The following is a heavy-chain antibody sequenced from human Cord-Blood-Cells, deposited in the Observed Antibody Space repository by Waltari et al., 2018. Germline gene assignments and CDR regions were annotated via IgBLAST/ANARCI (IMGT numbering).Heavy chain of an antibody. CDR3: ARVFGVVITFDY. J-gene: IGHJ4*02. Sequence: QVQLVQSGAEVKKPGASVKVSCKASGYPFTVYYMHWVRQAPGQGLAWMGWINPNSGGTNYAQKFQGRVTMTRDTSISTAYMELSRLRSDDTAVYYCARVFGVVITFDYWGQGTLVTVSS. D-gene: IGHD3-3*01. CDR2: INPNSGGT. V-gene: IGHV1-2*02. CDR1: GYPFTVYY.